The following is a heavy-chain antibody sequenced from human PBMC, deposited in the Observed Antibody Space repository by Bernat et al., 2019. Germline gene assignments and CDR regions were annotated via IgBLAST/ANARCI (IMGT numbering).Heavy chain of an antibody. V-gene: IGHV3-33*01. CDR2: IWYDGSNK. Sequence: QVQLVESGGGVVQPGRSLRLSCAASGFTFSSYGMHWVRQAPGKGLECVAVIWYDGSNKYYADSVKGRFTISRDNSKNTLYLQMNSLRAEDTAVYYCARVGPYSSSWYYYYGMDVWGQGTTVTVSS. J-gene: IGHJ6*02. D-gene: IGHD6-13*01. CDR3: ARVGPYSSSWYYYYGMDV. CDR1: GFTFSSYG.